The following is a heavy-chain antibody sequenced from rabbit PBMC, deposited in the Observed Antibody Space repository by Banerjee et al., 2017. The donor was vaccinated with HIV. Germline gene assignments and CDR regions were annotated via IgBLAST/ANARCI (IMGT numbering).Heavy chain of an antibody. Sequence: QEQLEESGGDLVKPEGSLTLTCTASGFSFSSSYYMCWVRQAPGKGLEWIGCIGTGSGSAYYASWAKGRFTISKTSSTTVTLQMTSLTAADTATYFCARDDGGGRYYYHLWGPGTLVTVS. CDR2: IGTGSGSA. CDR3: ARDDGGGRYYYHL. V-gene: IGHV1S45*01. D-gene: IGHD8-1*01. J-gene: IGHJ4*01. CDR1: GFSFSSSYY.